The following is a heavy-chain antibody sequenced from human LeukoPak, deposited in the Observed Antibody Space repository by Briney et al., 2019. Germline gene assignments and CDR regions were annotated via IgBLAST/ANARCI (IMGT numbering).Heavy chain of an antibody. Sequence: GGSLRLSCAASGFTFSSYWMNWVRQAPGKGLVWVSRINTDENSTSYADSVKGRFTISRDNAKNTLYLQMNSLRAEDTAVYYCARGGAVAGNNYFDYWGQGTLVTVSS. CDR1: GFTFSSYW. J-gene: IGHJ4*02. V-gene: IGHV3-74*01. CDR2: INTDENST. D-gene: IGHD6-19*01. CDR3: ARGGAVAGNNYFDY.